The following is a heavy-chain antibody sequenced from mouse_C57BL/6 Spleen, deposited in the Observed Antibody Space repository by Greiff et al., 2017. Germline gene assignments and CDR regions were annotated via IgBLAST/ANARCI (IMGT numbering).Heavy chain of an antibody. J-gene: IGHJ1*03. CDR3: ARHEVAIYYDYDGRYFDV. CDR2: FYPGSGSI. Sequence: QVQLQQSGAELVKPGASVKLSCKASGYTFTEYTIHWVKQRSGQGLEWIGWFYPGSGSIKYNEKFKDKATLTADKSSSTVYMELSRLTSEDSAVYFCARHEVAIYYDYDGRYFDVWGTGTTVTVSS. V-gene: IGHV1-62-2*01. CDR1: GYTFTEYT. D-gene: IGHD2-4*01.